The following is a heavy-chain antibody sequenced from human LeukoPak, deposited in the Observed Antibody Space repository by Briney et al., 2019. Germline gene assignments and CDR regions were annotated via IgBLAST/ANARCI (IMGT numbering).Heavy chain of an antibody. CDR3: ARRTGNYYYYYMDV. J-gene: IGHJ6*03. CDR2: IYPGDSDT. Sequence: GESPKISCQGSGYRFTSYWIGWVRQMPGKGPEWMGIIYPGDSDTIYSPSFQGQVTITADKSISTAYLQWSSLRASDTAMYYCARRTGNYYYYYMDVWGKGTTVTVSS. CDR1: GYRFTSYW. D-gene: IGHD4-17*01. V-gene: IGHV5-51*01.